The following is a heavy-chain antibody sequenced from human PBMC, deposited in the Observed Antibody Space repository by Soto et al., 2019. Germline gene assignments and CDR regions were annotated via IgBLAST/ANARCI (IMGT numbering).Heavy chain of an antibody. CDR1: GGTFSSYT. J-gene: IGHJ4*02. CDR2: IIPILGIA. Sequence: ASVKVSCKASGGTFSSYTISWVRHAPGQGLEWMGRIIPILGIANYAQKFQGRVTITADKSTSTAYMELSSLRSEDTAVYYCARENGVYCSGGSCYYFDYWGQGTLVTVSS. CDR3: ARENGVYCSGGSCYYFDY. V-gene: IGHV1-69*04. D-gene: IGHD2-15*01.